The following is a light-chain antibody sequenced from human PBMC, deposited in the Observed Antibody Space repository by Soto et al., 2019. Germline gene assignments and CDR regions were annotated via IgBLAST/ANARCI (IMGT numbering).Light chain of an antibody. CDR1: RTINTY. V-gene: IGKV1-39*01. CDR3: QQTYSDIS. CDR2: GAS. J-gene: IGKJ4*01. Sequence: DVRMTQSPSSLSASVGDTITITCRASRTINTYLNWVQQKPGEPPRLLIYGASTLPDGVPSRFSGSGSGADFTLSISGLQPEDFASYHCQQTYSDISFGGGTKV.